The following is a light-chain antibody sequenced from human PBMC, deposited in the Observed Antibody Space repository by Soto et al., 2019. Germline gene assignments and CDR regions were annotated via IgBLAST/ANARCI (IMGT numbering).Light chain of an antibody. CDR3: NSYTSSTTYV. CDR2: EVN. V-gene: IGLV2-14*01. J-gene: IGLJ1*01. Sequence: QSALTQPASVSGSPGQSITISCTGTSSDVGGYNYVSWYQQHPGKAPKLTIYEVNNRPSGVSNRFSGSKSGNTASLTISGLQAEDEADYYCNSYTSSTTYVFGTGTKLTVL. CDR1: SSDVGGYNY.